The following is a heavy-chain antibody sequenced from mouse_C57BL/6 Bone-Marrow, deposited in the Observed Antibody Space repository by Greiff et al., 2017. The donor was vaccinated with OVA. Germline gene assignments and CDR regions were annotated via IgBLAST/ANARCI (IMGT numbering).Heavy chain of an antibody. V-gene: IGHV1-55*01. CDR2: IDPGSGST. Sequence: QVQLQQPGAELVKPGASVKMSCKASGYTFTSYWITWVKQRPGQGLEWIGDIDPGSGSTNYNEKFKSKATLTVDTSSSTAYMQLSSLTSEDSAVYNGTRKYYCRSYWYFDVWGTGTTVTVSS. D-gene: IGHD1-1*01. CDR3: TRKYYCRSYWYFDV. J-gene: IGHJ1*03. CDR1: GYTFTSYW.